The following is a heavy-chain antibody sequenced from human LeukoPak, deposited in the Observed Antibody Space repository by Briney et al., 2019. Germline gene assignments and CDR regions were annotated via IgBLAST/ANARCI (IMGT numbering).Heavy chain of an antibody. CDR1: GGSISSYY. D-gene: IGHD1-26*01. Sequence: PSETLSLTCTVSGGSISSYYWSWIRQPPGKGLEWIGYIYYSGSTNYNPSLKSRVTISVDTSKNQFSLKLSSVTAADAAVYYCARGLVGASPFDYWGQGTLVTVSS. CDR3: ARGLVGASPFDY. V-gene: IGHV4-59*01. J-gene: IGHJ4*02. CDR2: IYYSGST.